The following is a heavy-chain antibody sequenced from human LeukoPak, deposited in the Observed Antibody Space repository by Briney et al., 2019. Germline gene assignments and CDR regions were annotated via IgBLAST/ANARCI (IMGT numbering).Heavy chain of an antibody. CDR3: ARGPPLARTKFDY. J-gene: IGHJ4*02. CDR1: GYTFTSYG. Sequence: ASVKVSCKASGYTFTSYGISWVRQAPGQGLEWMGWINTNTGNPTYAQGFTGRFVFSLDTSVSTAYLQISSLKAEDTAVYYCARGPPLARTKFDYWGQGTLVTVSS. CDR2: INTNTGNP. V-gene: IGHV7-4-1*02.